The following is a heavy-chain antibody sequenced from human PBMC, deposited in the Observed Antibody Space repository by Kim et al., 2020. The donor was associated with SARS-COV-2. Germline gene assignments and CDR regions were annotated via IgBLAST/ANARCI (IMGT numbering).Heavy chain of an antibody. CDR1: GGTFSSYA. Sequence: SVKVSCKASGGTFSSYAISWVRQAPGQGLEWMGGIIPIFGTANYAQKFQGRVTITADESTSTAYMELSSLRSEDTAVYYCASRSCSGGSCYVEYFQHWGQGTLVTVSS. CDR3: ASRSCSGGSCYVEYFQH. V-gene: IGHV1-69*13. CDR2: IIPIFGTA. J-gene: IGHJ1*01. D-gene: IGHD2-15*01.